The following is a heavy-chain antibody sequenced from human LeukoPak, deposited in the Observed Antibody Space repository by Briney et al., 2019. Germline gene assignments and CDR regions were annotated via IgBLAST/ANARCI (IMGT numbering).Heavy chain of an antibody. CDR3: ARTLSGTNYEGILY. CDR1: GFTFSSYS. Sequence: PGGSLRLSCAASGFTFSSYSMNWVRQAPGKGLEWVSSISSSSSSYIYYADSVKGRFTISRDNAKNSLYLQMNSLRAEDTAVYYCARTLSGTNYEGILYWGQGTLVTVSS. D-gene: IGHD1-26*01. V-gene: IGHV3-21*01. J-gene: IGHJ4*02. CDR2: ISSSSSSYI.